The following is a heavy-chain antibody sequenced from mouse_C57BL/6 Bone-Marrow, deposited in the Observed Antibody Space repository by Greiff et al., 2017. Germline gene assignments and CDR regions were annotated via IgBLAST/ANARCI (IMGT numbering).Heavy chain of an antibody. V-gene: IGHV1-50*01. Sequence: VQLQQPGAELVKPGASVKLSCKASGYTFTSYWMQWVKQRPGQGLEWIGEIDPSDSYTNYNQKFKGKATLTVDTSSSTAYMQLSSLTSEDSAVYYCARWDTTVVAYYWYYDVWGTGTTVTVSS. J-gene: IGHJ1*03. CDR2: IDPSDSYT. CDR3: ARWDTTVVAYYWYYDV. CDR1: GYTFTSYW. D-gene: IGHD1-1*01.